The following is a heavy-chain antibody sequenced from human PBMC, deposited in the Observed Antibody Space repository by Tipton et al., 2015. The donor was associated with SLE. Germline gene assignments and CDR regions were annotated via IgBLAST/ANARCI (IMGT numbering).Heavy chain of an antibody. V-gene: IGHV3-74*01. J-gene: IGHJ5*02. CDR3: ALGARGFDP. D-gene: IGHD3-16*01. CDR1: GFTFSSYW. CDR2: INTDGSST. Sequence: SLRLSCAASGFTFSSYWMHWVRQAPGKGLVWVSRINTDGSSTNYADSVKGRFTISRDNAKNTLYLQMNSLRAEDTAVYYCALGARGFDPWGQGNLVTVSS.